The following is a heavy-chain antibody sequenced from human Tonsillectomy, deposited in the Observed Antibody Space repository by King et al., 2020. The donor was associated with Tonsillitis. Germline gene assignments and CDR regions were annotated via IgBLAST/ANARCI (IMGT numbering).Heavy chain of an antibody. CDR3: ATEALGYCSSTSCYAGDY. J-gene: IGHJ4*02. Sequence: VQLVESGGGLVQPGGSLRLSCAASGFTFSSYAMSWVRQAPGQGLEWVSTISGSGDNTYYADSVKGRFTISRDNSKNTLFLQMNSLRAEDTALYYCATEALGYCSSTSCYAGDYWGQGTLVTVSP. CDR2: ISGSGDNT. V-gene: IGHV3-23*04. CDR1: GFTFSSYA. D-gene: IGHD2-2*01.